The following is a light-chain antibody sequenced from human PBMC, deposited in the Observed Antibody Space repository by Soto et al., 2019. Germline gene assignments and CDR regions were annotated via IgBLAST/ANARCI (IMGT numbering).Light chain of an antibody. CDR2: DVD. CDR1: TSDVGGYNY. Sequence: QSALTQPPSASGSPGQSVTISCTGTTSDVGGYNYVSWYQQHPGKAPKLLVYDVDKQPSGVPDRFSGSKSGNTASLTVSGLQAEDEADYYCSSYVGSNFHVLFGGGTKLTVL. V-gene: IGLV2-8*01. CDR3: SSYVGSNFHVL. J-gene: IGLJ2*01.